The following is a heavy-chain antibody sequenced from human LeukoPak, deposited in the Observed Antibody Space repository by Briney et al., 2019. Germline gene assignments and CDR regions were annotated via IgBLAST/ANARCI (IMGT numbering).Heavy chain of an antibody. CDR1: GFTFSSYW. V-gene: IGHV3-7*03. CDR2: INHNGNVN. Sequence: GGSLRLSCAASGFTFSSYWMNWDRQAPGKGLEWVASINHNGNVNYYVDSVKGRFTISRDNAKNSLYLQMSNLRAEDTAVYFCARGGGLDVWGQGATVTVSS. J-gene: IGHJ6*02. CDR3: ARGGGLDV. D-gene: IGHD3-16*01.